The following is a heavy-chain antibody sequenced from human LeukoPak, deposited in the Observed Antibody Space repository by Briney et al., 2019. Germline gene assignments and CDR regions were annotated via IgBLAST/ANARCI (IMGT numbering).Heavy chain of an antibody. D-gene: IGHD3-22*01. CDR1: GFTSSSYG. V-gene: IGHV3-33*01. Sequence: PGGSLRLSCAASGFTSSSYGMHWVRQAPGKGLEWVAVIWYDGSNKYYADSVKGRFTISRDNSKNTLYLQMNSLRAEDTAVYYCARDPQRFTMIVVVTPDYWGQGTLVTVSS. CDR3: ARDPQRFTMIVVVTPDY. J-gene: IGHJ4*02. CDR2: IWYDGSNK.